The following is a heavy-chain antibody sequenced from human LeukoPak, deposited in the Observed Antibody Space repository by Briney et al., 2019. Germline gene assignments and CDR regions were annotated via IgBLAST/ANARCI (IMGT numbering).Heavy chain of an antibody. CDR1: GFTFTNHW. Sequence: GGSLRLSCAASGFTFTNHWMSWVRQAPGKGLEWVANIKEDGGEKYYVDSVKGRFTVSGDNVKISLFLQMNSLRVDDTAVYYCAKSGSSVFWSWGQGTLVTVSS. CDR2: IKEDGGEK. CDR3: AKSGSSVFWS. V-gene: IGHV3-7*03. D-gene: IGHD3-3*02. J-gene: IGHJ5*02.